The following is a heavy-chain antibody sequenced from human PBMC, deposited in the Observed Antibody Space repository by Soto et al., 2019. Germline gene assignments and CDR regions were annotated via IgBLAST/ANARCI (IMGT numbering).Heavy chain of an antibody. Sequence: SVKVSCKPSGYVFTSYSISWVRQAPGQGLEWMGWISAYNGNTNYAQKLQGRVTMTTDTSTSTAYMELRSLRSDDTAVYYCARDYTANIGRGFDPWGQGTLVTVSS. CDR1: GYVFTSYS. J-gene: IGHJ5*02. CDR2: ISAYNGNT. CDR3: ARDYTANIGRGFDP. D-gene: IGHD3-16*01. V-gene: IGHV1-18*01.